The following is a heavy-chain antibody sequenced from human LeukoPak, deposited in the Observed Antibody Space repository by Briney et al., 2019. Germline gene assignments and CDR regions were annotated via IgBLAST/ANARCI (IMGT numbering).Heavy chain of an antibody. Sequence: SETLSLTCGVSGGSISSHYWSWIRQPAGKGPEWIGRIYPSGSTNYSPSLESRVTMSVDTSSNQFSLKLNSMTAADTAVYYCVRGPGLATGEAFDMWGQGTMVTVSS. D-gene: IGHD5-12*01. CDR2: IYPSGST. CDR3: VRGPGLATGEAFDM. V-gene: IGHV4-4*07. CDR1: GGSISSHY. J-gene: IGHJ3*02.